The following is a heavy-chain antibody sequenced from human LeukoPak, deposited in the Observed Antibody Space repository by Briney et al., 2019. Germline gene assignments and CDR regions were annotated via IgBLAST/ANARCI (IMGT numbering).Heavy chain of an antibody. CDR1: GGSISSGSYY. CDR2: IYTSGST. CDR3: ARDGTYYDILTGYSPGWFDP. D-gene: IGHD3-9*01. Sequence: SETLSLTCTVSGGSISSGSYYWGWIRQPAGKGLEWIGRIYTSGSTNYNPSLKSRVTISVDTSKNQFSLKLSSVTAADTAVYYCARDGTYYDILTGYSPGWFDPWGQGTLVTVSS. J-gene: IGHJ5*02. V-gene: IGHV4-61*02.